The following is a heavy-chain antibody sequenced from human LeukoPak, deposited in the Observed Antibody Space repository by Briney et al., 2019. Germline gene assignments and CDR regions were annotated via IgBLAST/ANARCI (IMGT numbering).Heavy chain of an antibody. CDR2: ISSSGSTI. CDR1: GLRFSDYY. Sequence: GGSLRLSCAASGLRFSDYYVSWIRQAPGKGLEWVSYISSSGSTIYYADSVKGRFTISRDNAKNSLYLQMNSLRAEDTAVYYCARGVFLESKLYDYWGQGTLVTVSS. V-gene: IGHV3-11*01. D-gene: IGHD3-3*01. J-gene: IGHJ4*02. CDR3: ARGVFLESKLYDY.